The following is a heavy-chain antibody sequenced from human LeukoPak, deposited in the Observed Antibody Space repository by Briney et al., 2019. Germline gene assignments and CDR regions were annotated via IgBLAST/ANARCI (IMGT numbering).Heavy chain of an antibody. J-gene: IGHJ4*02. V-gene: IGHV3-23*01. Sequence: GGSLRLSCAASGFTFSSYAMSWVRQAAGKGLEWVSAISVSGGSTYYADSVKGRFTISRDNSKNTLYLQMNSLRAEDTAVHYCAKDHPAGGGYFDYWGQGTLVTVSS. CDR2: ISVSGGST. CDR3: AKDHPAGGGYFDY. D-gene: IGHD3-10*01. CDR1: GFTFSSYA.